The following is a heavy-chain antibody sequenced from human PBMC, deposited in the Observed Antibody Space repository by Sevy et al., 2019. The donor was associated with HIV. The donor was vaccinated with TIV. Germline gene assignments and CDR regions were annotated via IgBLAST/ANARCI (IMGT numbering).Heavy chain of an antibody. CDR3: ARNYDSSGYYLGY. D-gene: IGHD3-22*01. CDR2: INHSGST. CDR1: GGSFSGYY. J-gene: IGHJ4*02. Sequence: SETLSLTCAVYGGSFSGYYWSWIRQPPGKGLEWIGEINHSGSTNYNPSLTSRVTISVDTSKNQFSLKLSSVTAADTAVYYCARNYDSSGYYLGYWGQGTLVTVSS. V-gene: IGHV4-34*01.